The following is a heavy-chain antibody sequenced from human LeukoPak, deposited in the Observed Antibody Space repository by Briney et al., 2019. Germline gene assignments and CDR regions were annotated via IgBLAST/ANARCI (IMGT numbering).Heavy chain of an antibody. Sequence: GGSLRLSCAASGCTFSSYSMNWVRQAPGKGREWVSSISSSSSYIYYADSVKGRFTISRDNAKNSLYLQMNSLRAEDPAVYYCARAGGSSWLYNWFDPWGQGTLVTVSS. CDR2: ISSSSSYI. D-gene: IGHD6-13*01. J-gene: IGHJ5*02. CDR3: ARAGGSSWLYNWFDP. V-gene: IGHV3-21*01. CDR1: GCTFSSYS.